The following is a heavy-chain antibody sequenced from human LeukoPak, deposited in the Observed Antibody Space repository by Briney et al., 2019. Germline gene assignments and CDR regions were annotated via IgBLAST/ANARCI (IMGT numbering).Heavy chain of an antibody. CDR2: IYPGDSDT. Sequence: GESLKISCKGSGYSFTSYWIGWARQMPGKGLEWMGIIYPGDSDTRYSPSFQGQVTISADKSISTAYLQWSSLKASDTAMYYCARAPNYGSGSYYNDYWGQGTLVTVSS. CDR1: GYSFTSYW. D-gene: IGHD3-10*01. J-gene: IGHJ4*02. V-gene: IGHV5-51*01. CDR3: ARAPNYGSGSYYNDY.